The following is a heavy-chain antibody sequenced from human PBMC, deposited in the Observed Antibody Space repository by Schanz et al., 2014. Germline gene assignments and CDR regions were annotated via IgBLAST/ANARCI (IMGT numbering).Heavy chain of an antibody. CDR2: LNTNTGNP. CDR3: ARGESIAVAGLIDY. D-gene: IGHD6-19*01. CDR1: GYNFTTYT. V-gene: IGHV7-4-1*02. Sequence: QVQLVQSGSELTRPGASVKVSCKASGYNFTTYTMNWVRQAPGQGLEWMGWLNTNTGNPTYAQGFTGRYVFSLDTSVNTAYLQISSLKAADTAVYFCARGESIAVAGLIDYWGQGTLVTVSS. J-gene: IGHJ4*02.